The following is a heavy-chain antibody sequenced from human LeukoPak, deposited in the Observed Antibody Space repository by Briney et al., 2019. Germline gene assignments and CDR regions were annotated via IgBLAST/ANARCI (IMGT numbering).Heavy chain of an antibody. J-gene: IGHJ4*02. CDR3: WRYYYDSSGRRDGFDS. V-gene: IGHV3-23*01. D-gene: IGHD3-22*01. CDR2: ISVNGDNT. CDR1: GFTFSSYW. Sequence: PGGSLRLSCAASGFTFSSYWMSWVRQAPGKGLESVSGISVNGDNTYYADSVKGRFTISRDNSKNTLYLQMSSLRAEDTAVYYCWRYYYDSSGRRDGFDSWGQGTLVTVSS.